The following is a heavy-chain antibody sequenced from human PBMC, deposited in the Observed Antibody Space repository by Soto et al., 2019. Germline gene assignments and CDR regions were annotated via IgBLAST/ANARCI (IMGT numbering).Heavy chain of an antibody. J-gene: IGHJ5*02. CDR1: GFTFSSYG. V-gene: IGHV3-30*18. Sequence: GGSLRLSWAASGFTFSSYGMHWVRQAPGKGLEWVAVISYDGSNKYYADSVKGRFTISRDNSKNTLYLQMNSLRAEDTAVYYCAKDGRQWLVRLSNWFDPWGQGTLVTVSS. CDR3: AKDGRQWLVRLSNWFDP. CDR2: ISYDGSNK. D-gene: IGHD6-19*01.